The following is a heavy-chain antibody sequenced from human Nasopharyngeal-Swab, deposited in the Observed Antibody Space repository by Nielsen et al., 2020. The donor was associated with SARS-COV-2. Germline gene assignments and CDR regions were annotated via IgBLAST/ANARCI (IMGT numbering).Heavy chain of an antibody. D-gene: IGHD4-17*01. V-gene: IGHV4-34*01. J-gene: IGHJ2*01. CDR2: INHAGIT. CDR3: ARETSVTTLWYFDV. CDR1: NGSFNPYY. Sequence: GSLRLSCAVFNGSFNPYYWTWIRQPPGKGLEWTGEINHAGITKYNPSLKSRVSISVDTSQNQFSLKLSTVTAADTAVYYCARETSVTTLWYFDVWGRGTLVTVSS.